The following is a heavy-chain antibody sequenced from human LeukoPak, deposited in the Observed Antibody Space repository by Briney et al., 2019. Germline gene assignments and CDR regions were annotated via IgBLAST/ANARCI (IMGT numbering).Heavy chain of an antibody. CDR3: ARAVRETDSSLIDD. CDR2: IKQDGSDT. D-gene: IGHD6-6*01. Sequence: GGSLRLSCAGSGFTFGNSWMNWFRQAPGKGLEWVAHIKQDGSDTYVDSVKGRFTISRDIAKTSLFLHMNSLTTEDSAVYYCARAVRETDSSLIDDWGQGTLVVVSS. J-gene: IGHJ4*02. CDR1: GFTFGNSW. V-gene: IGHV3-7*01.